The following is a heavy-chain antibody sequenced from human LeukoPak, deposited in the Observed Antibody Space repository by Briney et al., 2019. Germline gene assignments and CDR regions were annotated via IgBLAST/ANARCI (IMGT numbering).Heavy chain of an antibody. CDR1: GFTFSSSG. CDR3: AKEGYDSSGYYWDAFDI. V-gene: IGHV3-23*01. J-gene: IGHJ3*02. Sequence: GGSLRLSCAASGFTFSSSGMSWVRQAPGKGLEWVSVISGSGGSTYYADSVKGRFTISRDNSKNTLYLQMNSLRAEDTAVYYCAKEGYDSSGYYWDAFDIWGQGTMVTVSS. CDR2: ISGSGGST. D-gene: IGHD3-22*01.